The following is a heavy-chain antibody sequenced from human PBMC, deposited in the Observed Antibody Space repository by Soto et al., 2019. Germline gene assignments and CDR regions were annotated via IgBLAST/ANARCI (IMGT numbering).Heavy chain of an antibody. V-gene: IGHV4-39*01. Sequence: SETLSLTCSVSGGSINSSSYFWGWVRQPPGKGLEWIGSIYYSGSTYYNPSLRSRVTTSVDTSKNQFSLKLSSVTAADTAVFYCARHYSSGSRNWFDPWGQGTLVTVSS. D-gene: IGHD6-19*01. CDR3: ARHYSSGSRNWFDP. CDR1: GGSINSSSYF. J-gene: IGHJ5*02. CDR2: IYYSGST.